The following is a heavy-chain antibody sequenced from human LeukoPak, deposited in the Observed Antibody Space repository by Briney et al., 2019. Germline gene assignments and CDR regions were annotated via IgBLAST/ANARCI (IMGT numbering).Heavy chain of an antibody. CDR1: GFTFSSYA. Sequence: GGSLRLSCAASGFTFSSYAMSWVRQAPGKGLEWVSAISGSGGSTYYADSVKGRFTISRDNSKNTLYLQMNSLRAEGTAVYYCAKPLGYSSSWYGGIFDYWGQGTLVTVSS. J-gene: IGHJ4*02. D-gene: IGHD6-13*01. CDR3: AKPLGYSSSWYGGIFDY. CDR2: ISGSGGST. V-gene: IGHV3-23*01.